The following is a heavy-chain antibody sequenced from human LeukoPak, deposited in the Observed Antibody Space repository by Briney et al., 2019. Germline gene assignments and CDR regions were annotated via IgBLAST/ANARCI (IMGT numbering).Heavy chain of an antibody. D-gene: IGHD6-6*01. CDR3: AKGPTYSSSSLFDY. CDR2: ISWNGGTI. V-gene: IGHV3-9*03. CDR1: GFTFHDYA. J-gene: IGHJ4*02. Sequence: GGSLRLSCAASGFTFHDYAMHWVRQAPGKGLEWVSGISWNGGTIDYADSVKGRFTISRDNAKNSLYLQMNSLGPEDMALYYCAKGPTYSSSSLFDYWGQGILVAVSS.